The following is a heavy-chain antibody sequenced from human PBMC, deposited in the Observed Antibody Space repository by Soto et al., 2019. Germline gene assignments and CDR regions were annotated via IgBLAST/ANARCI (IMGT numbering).Heavy chain of an antibody. V-gene: IGHV3-30*18. Sequence: QVQRVESGGGVVQPGKSLRLSCAASGFTFSTYGIHWVRQAPGKGLEWVALISYDGGSKYYGDSVKGRFIISRDNSHNTVSLQMNSLRADDTAVYFCAKEQLAMTVVVADYFDSWGQGTLVTVSS. CDR3: AKEQLAMTVVVADYFDS. J-gene: IGHJ4*02. CDR1: GFTFSTYG. CDR2: ISYDGGSK. D-gene: IGHD3-22*01.